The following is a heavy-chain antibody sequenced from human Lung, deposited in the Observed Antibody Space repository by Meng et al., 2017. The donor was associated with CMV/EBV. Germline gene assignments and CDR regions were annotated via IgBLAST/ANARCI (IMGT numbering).Heavy chain of an antibody. CDR2: MLSTGST. Sequence: SETLSLTCTVPGGSISSSNYYWGWIRQPPGKGLEWIGRMLSTGSTYYNPSLKSRVTISLDTSKNQFSLKLNSVTAADTAVYFCARDHKFRVGIVVVPAFDIWGQGTMVTVSS. J-gene: IGHJ3*02. V-gene: IGHV4-39*07. CDR1: GGSISSSNYY. D-gene: IGHD2-2*01. CDR3: ARDHKFRVGIVVVPAFDI.